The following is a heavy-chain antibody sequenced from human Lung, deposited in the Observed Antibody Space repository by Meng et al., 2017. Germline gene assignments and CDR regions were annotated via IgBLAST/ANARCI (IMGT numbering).Heavy chain of an antibody. CDR1: GGSISSSNYY. V-gene: IGHV4-30-4*01. CDR2: IYNSGST. J-gene: IGHJ2*01. Sequence: QGKRQGSGPGLVNPYQTLSLTCTFAGGSISSSNYYWSWIRQPPGKGLEWSGHIYNSGSTYYNPSLKSRITISVDTSKNQFSLKLSSVTAADTAVYYCARGQKGYFDLWGRGTLVTVSS. CDR3: ARGQKGYFDL.